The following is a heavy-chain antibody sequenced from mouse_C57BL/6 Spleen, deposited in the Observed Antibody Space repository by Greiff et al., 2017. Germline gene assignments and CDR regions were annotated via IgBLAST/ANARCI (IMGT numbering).Heavy chain of an antibody. Sequence: DVKLVESGGGLVKPGGSLKLSCAASGFTFSDYGMHWVRQAPEKGLEWVAYISSGSSTIYYADTVKGRFTISRDNAKNTLFLQMTSLRSEDTAMYYCARPRDSSIYYAMDYWGQGTSVTVSS. V-gene: IGHV5-17*01. CDR3: ARPRDSSIYYAMDY. CDR1: GFTFSDYG. J-gene: IGHJ4*01. CDR2: ISSGSSTI. D-gene: IGHD3-2*02.